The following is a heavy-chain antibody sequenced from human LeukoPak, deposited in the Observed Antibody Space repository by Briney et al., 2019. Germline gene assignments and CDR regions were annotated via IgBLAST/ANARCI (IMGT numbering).Heavy chain of an antibody. J-gene: IGHJ5*02. V-gene: IGHV1-2*02. Sequence: GASVKVSCKASGYTFTGYYMHWVRQAPGQGLGWMGWINPNSGGTNYAQKFQGRVTITTDESTSAAYMELSSLRSEDTAVYYCARDLFLSSSHVSSWGQGTLVTVSS. D-gene: IGHD6-6*01. CDR2: INPNSGGT. CDR1: GYTFTGYY. CDR3: ARDLFLSSSHVSS.